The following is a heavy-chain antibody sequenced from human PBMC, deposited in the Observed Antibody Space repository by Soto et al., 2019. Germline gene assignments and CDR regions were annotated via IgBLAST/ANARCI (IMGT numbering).Heavy chain of an antibody. CDR1: GYTFTGYY. V-gene: IGHV1-2*02. Sequence: ASVKVSCEASGYTFTGYYMHWVRQAPGQGLEWMGWINPNSGGTNYAQKFQGRVTMTRDTSISTAYMELSRLRSDDTAVYYCARVLRFLEWFFDYWGQGTLVTVSS. CDR3: ARVLRFLEWFFDY. J-gene: IGHJ4*02. CDR2: INPNSGGT. D-gene: IGHD3-3*01.